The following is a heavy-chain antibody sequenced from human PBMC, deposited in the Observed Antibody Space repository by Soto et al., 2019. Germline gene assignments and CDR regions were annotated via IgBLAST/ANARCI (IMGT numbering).Heavy chain of an antibody. Sequence: EVQLVESGGGLVQPGGSLRLSCAASGFTFDDFAMHWVRQVPGKGLEWVSGITWNSGTTGYADSVKGRFTISRDNAKKFLYLQMNSLRAEDTALYYCAKDRIPIADYSYFYMDVWGKGTTVTVSS. CDR2: ITWNSGTT. V-gene: IGHV3-9*01. CDR1: GFTFDDFA. CDR3: AKDRIPIADYSYFYMDV. J-gene: IGHJ6*03. D-gene: IGHD6-13*01.